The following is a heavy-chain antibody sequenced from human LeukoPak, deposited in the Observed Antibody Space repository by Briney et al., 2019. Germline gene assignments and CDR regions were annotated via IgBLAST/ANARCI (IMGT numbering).Heavy chain of an antibody. Sequence: ASVKVSCKASGYTFTSYGISWVRQAPGQGLEWMGWISAYNGNTNYAQKFQGRVTITADKSTSTAYMELSSLRSEDTAVYYCAGDFWSGYSYYYYMDVWGKGTTVTVSS. V-gene: IGHV1-18*01. CDR1: GYTFTSYG. CDR3: AGDFWSGYSYYYYMDV. CDR2: ISAYNGNT. J-gene: IGHJ6*03. D-gene: IGHD3-3*01.